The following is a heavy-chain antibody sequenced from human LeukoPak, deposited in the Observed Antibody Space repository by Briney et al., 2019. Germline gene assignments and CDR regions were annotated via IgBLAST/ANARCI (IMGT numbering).Heavy chain of an antibody. J-gene: IGHJ4*02. V-gene: IGHV1-69*05. CDR3: ARGKDYYGSGSYYIGFDY. CDR2: IIPIFGTA. D-gene: IGHD3-10*01. Sequence: ASVKVSCKASGGTFSSYAISWVRQAPGQGLEWMGGIIPIFGTANYAQKFQGRVTITTDESTSTAYMELSSLRSEDTAVYYRARGKDYYGSGSYYIGFDYWGQGTLVTVSS. CDR1: GGTFSSYA.